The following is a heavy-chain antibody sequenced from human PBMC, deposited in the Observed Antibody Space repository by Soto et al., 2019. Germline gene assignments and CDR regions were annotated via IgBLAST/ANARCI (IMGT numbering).Heavy chain of an antibody. D-gene: IGHD3-22*01. CDR1: GFTFSSYA. Sequence: GGSLRLSCAASGFTFSSYAMSWVRQAPGKGLEWVSAISGSGGSTYYADSVKGRFTISRDNSKNTLYLQMNSLRAEDTAVYYCAKDLPHSSDPRAVLAPNYYYYGMDVWGQGTTVTVSS. V-gene: IGHV3-23*01. CDR3: AKDLPHSSDPRAVLAPNYYYYGMDV. J-gene: IGHJ6*02. CDR2: ISGSGGST.